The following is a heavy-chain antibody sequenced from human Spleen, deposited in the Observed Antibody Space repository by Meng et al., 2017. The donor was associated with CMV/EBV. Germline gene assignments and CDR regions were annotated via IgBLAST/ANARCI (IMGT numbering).Heavy chain of an antibody. J-gene: IGHJ4*02. V-gene: IGHV4-61*01. D-gene: IGHD5-18*01. CDR3: ARSPGYPREVDY. CDR1: GVSGSICNSS. Sequence: VSGVSGSICNSSWAWIRQPPGKGLECIGYVHSSGSTNYNPALRSRATISVDTSKNQFSLNLNSVTAADTAVYYCARSPGYPREVDYWGQGTLVTVSS. CDR2: VHSSGST.